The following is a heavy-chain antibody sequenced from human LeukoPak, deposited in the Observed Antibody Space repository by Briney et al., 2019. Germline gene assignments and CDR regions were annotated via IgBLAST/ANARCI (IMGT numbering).Heavy chain of an antibody. D-gene: IGHD3-10*01. CDR3: ARTYYYGSGSYYGAFDP. CDR2: IIPIFGTA. V-gene: IGHV1-69*13. CDR1: GGTFSSYA. J-gene: IGHJ5*02. Sequence: SVKVSCKASGGTFSSYAISWVRQAPGQGLEWMGGIIPIFGTANYAQKFQGRVTITADESTSTAYMELISLRSEDTAVYYCARTYYYGSGSYYGAFDPWGQGTLVTVSS.